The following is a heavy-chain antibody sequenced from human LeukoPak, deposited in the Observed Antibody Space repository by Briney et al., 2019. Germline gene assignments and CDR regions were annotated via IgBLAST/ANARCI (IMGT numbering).Heavy chain of an antibody. CDR3: AKVSVVGHYYYYMDV. CDR1: GFTFSGSA. J-gene: IGHJ6*03. D-gene: IGHD1-26*01. CDR2: IRSKTNNYAT. V-gene: IGHV3-73*01. Sequence: PGGSLRLSCAASGFTFSGSALHWVRQASGKGLEWIGRIRSKTNNYATTYAASVTGRFTISRDNSKNTLYLQMNSLRAEDTAVYYCAKVSVVGHYYYYMDVWGKGTTVTVSS.